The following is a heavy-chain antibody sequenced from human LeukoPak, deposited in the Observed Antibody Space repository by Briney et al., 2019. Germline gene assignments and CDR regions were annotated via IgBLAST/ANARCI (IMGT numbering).Heavy chain of an antibody. CDR2: IYHTGTT. D-gene: IGHD5-24*01. CDR3: ARLDGKVEMAIDY. Sequence: PSETLSLTCSVSGGSISSIVHFWDWIRQPPGKGLEWVGTIYHTGTTYYNPSLKSRVTISVDTSKNQFSLKLSSVTAADTAVYYGARLDGKVEMAIDYWGQGTLVTVSS. J-gene: IGHJ4*02. V-gene: IGHV4-39*01. CDR1: GGSISSIVHF.